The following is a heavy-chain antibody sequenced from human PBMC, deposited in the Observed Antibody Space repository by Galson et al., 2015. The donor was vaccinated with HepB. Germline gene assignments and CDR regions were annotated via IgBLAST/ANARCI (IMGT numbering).Heavy chain of an antibody. J-gene: IGHJ6*02. CDR2: ISAYNGNT. Sequence: SVKVSCKASGYTFTSYGISWVRQAPGQGLEWMGWISAYNGNTNYAQKLQGRVTMTTDTSTSTAYMELRSLRSDDTAVYYCARGDCSSTSCYNFRYYYGMDVWGQGTTVTVSS. V-gene: IGHV1-18*01. CDR3: ARGDCSSTSCYNFRYYYGMDV. D-gene: IGHD2-2*01. CDR1: GYTFTSYG.